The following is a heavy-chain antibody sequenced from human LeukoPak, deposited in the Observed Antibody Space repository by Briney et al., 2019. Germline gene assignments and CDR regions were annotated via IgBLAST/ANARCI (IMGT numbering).Heavy chain of an antibody. Sequence: SVKVSCKASGGTFSSYAISWVRQAPGQGLEWMGRIIPILGIAYYAQRFQGRVTITADKSTSTAYMELSSLRSEDTAVYYCARDEIAWDYYDSSGQRGLGAFDIWGQGTMVTVSS. CDR2: IIPILGIA. D-gene: IGHD3-22*01. CDR3: ARDEIAWDYYDSSGQRGLGAFDI. V-gene: IGHV1-69*04. CDR1: GGTFSSYA. J-gene: IGHJ3*02.